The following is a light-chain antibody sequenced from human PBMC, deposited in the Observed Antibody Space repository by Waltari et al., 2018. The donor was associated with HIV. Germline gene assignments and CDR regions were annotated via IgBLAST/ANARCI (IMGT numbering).Light chain of an antibody. CDR3: SSYTTSSTMI. V-gene: IGLV2-14*03. CDR2: DVS. J-gene: IGLJ2*01. CDR1: TSDVGGYNY. Sequence: QSALTQPASVSGSPGQSITISCPGTTSDVGGYNYVSWYQQHPGKAPKLMIYDVSNLPAGVSPRFSGSKSDNTASLTISGLQAEDEADYFCSSYTTSSTMIFGGGTKLTVL.